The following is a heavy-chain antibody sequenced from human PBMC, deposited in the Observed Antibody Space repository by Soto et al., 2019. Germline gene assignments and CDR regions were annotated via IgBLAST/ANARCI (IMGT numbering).Heavy chain of an antibody. CDR2: IYYSGST. J-gene: IGHJ4*02. Sequence: SETLSLTCTVSGGSISSGGYYWSWIRQHPGKSLEWIGYIYYSGSTYYKPSLKSRVTISVDTSKNQFSPKLSSVTAADTAVYYFARLVIVVVPAAISRGFDYWGQGTLVTVSS. CDR1: GGSISSGGYY. D-gene: IGHD2-2*01. CDR3: ARLVIVVVPAAISRGFDY. V-gene: IGHV4-31*03.